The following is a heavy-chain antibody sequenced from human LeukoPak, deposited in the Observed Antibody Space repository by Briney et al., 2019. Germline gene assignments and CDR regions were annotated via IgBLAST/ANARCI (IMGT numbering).Heavy chain of an antibody. CDR3: ARAYYYDSSGSTHWYFDL. CDR1: GGSISSYY. J-gene: IGHJ2*01. D-gene: IGHD3-22*01. Sequence: RSSETLSLTCTVSGGSISSYYWSWIRQPPGKGLEWIGYIYYSGSTNYNPSLKSRVTISVGTSKNQFSLKLSSVTAADTAVYYCARAYYYDSSGSTHWYFDLWGRGTLITVSS. CDR2: IYYSGST. V-gene: IGHV4-59*01.